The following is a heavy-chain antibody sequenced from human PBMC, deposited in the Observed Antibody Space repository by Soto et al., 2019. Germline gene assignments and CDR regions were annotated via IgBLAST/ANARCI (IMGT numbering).Heavy chain of an antibody. J-gene: IGHJ5*02. D-gene: IGHD2-15*01. V-gene: IGHV4-31*03. CDR2: IYYSGSA. Sequence: SETLSLTCSVSGGSISSGDYYWSWIRQHPGKGLEWIGYIYYSGSAYYNPSLKSRVTISVDTSKNQFSLKLSSVTAADTAVYYCAGDLTGYCKFDPWGQGTLVTVSS. CDR1: GGSISSGDYY. CDR3: AGDLTGYCKFDP.